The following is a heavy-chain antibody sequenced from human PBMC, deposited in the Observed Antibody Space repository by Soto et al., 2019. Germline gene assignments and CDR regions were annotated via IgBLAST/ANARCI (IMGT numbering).Heavy chain of an antibody. D-gene: IGHD4-17*01. CDR3: ARDRGYDYGAYDLFLFDY. CDR2: ISSSSSTI. V-gene: IGHV3-48*02. J-gene: IGHJ4*02. CDR1: GFTFSSYS. Sequence: EVQLVESGGGLVQPGGSLRLSCAASGFTFSSYSMNWVRQAPGKGLEWVSYISSSSSTIYYADSVKGRFTISRDNAKNSLYLQMNSLRDEDTAVYYCARDRGYDYGAYDLFLFDYWGQGTLVTVSS.